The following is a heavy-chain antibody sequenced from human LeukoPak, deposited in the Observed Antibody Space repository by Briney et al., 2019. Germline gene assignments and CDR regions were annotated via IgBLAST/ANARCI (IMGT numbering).Heavy chain of an antibody. D-gene: IGHD3-22*01. CDR2: INHSGST. CDR1: GGSFSGYY. J-gene: IGHJ5*02. CDR3: ARSGRITMIVSTPRWFDP. Sequence: PSETLSLTCAVYGGSFSGYYWSWIRQPPGKGLEWIGEINHSGSTNYNPSLKSRVTISVDTSKNQFSLKLSSVTAADTAVYYCARSGRITMIVSTPRWFDPWGQGTLVTVSS. V-gene: IGHV4-34*01.